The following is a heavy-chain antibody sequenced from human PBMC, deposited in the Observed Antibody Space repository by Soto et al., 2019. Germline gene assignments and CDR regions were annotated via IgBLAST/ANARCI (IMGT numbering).Heavy chain of an antibody. V-gene: IGHV3-49*03. CDR1: GFTFGDYA. CDR2: IKSKAYGGTT. D-gene: IGHD1-7*01. J-gene: IGHJ6*03. Sequence: GSLRLSCTASGFTFGDYAMSWFRQAPGKGLEWVGFIKSKAYGGTTEYAASVKGRFTISRDDSKSIAYLQMNSLKTEDTAVYYCTRDLELNWNYVATYYYYYYMDVWGKGTTVTVSS. CDR3: TRDLELNWNYVATYYYYYYMDV.